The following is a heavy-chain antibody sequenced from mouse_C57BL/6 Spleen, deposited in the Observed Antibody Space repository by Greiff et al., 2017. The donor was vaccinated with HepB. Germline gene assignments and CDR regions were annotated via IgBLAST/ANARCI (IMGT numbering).Heavy chain of an antibody. CDR1: GYTFTDYN. CDR2: INPNNGGT. CDR3: APYYYGSDAMDY. J-gene: IGHJ4*01. V-gene: IGHV1-22*01. Sequence: EVQLQQSGPELVKPGASVKMSCKASGYTFTDYNMHWVKQSHGKSLEWIGYINPNNGGTSYNQKFKGKATLTVNKSSSTAYMELRSLTSEDSAVYYCAPYYYGSDAMDYWGQGTSVTVSS. D-gene: IGHD1-1*01.